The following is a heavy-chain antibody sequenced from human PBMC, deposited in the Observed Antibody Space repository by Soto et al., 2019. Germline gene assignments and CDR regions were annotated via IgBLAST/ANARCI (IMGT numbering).Heavy chain of an antibody. CDR2: IYYSGST. D-gene: IGHD3-3*01. V-gene: IGHV4-39*01. J-gene: IGHJ5*02. Sequence: PSETLSLTCTVSGGSISSSSYYWGWIRQPPGKGLEWIGSIYYSGSTYYNPSLKSRVTISVDTSKNQFSLKLSSVTAADTAVYYCARHFSDFWSGYYNGWFDPWGQGTLVTVSS. CDR1: GGSISSSSYY. CDR3: ARHFSDFWSGYYNGWFDP.